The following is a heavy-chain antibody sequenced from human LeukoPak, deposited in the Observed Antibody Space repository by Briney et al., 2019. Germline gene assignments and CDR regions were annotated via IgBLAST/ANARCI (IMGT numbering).Heavy chain of an antibody. V-gene: IGHV3-13*01. CDR2: IGTAGDT. Sequence: GGSLRLSCAASGFTLSSYDMHWVRQATGKGLEWVSAIGTAGDTYYPGSVKGRFTISRENAKNSLYLQMNSLRTVDSAVYYCARGSYYDSSGYPPDYWGQGTLVTVSS. J-gene: IGHJ4*02. CDR3: ARGSYYDSSGYPPDY. D-gene: IGHD3-22*01. CDR1: GFTLSSYD.